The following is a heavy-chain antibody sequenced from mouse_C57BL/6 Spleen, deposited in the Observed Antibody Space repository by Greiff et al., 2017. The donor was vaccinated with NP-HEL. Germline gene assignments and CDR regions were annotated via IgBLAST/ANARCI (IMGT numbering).Heavy chain of an antibody. Sequence: EVKLMESGGDLVKPGGSLKLSCAASGFTFSSYGMSWVRQTPDKRLEWVATISSGGSYTYYPDSVQGRFTISRDNAKNTLYLQMSSLKSEDTAMYYCASSAYYSNYGAYWGQGTLVTVSA. D-gene: IGHD2-5*01. V-gene: IGHV5-6*01. CDR1: GFTFSSYG. CDR3: ASSAYYSNYGAY. J-gene: IGHJ3*01. CDR2: ISSGGSYT.